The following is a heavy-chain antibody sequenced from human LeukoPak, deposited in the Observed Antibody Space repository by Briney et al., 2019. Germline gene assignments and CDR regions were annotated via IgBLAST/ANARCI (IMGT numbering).Heavy chain of an antibody. J-gene: IGHJ5*02. Sequence: GGSLRLSCAASGSTFSSYSMNWVRQAPGKGLEWVSSISSSSSYIYYADSVKGRFTISRDNAKNSLYLQMNSLRAEDTAVYYCANYDSSGYYSSWGQGTLVTVSS. V-gene: IGHV3-21*01. CDR3: ANYDSSGYYSS. D-gene: IGHD3-22*01. CDR1: GSTFSSYS. CDR2: ISSSSSYI.